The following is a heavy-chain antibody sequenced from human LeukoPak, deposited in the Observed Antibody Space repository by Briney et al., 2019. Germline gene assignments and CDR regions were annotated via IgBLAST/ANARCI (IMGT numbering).Heavy chain of an antibody. CDR1: GFTFSNYG. Sequence: PGRSLRLSCAASGFTFSNYGMRWVRQAPGKGLEWVAVMSYDTSTDHSTDSVKALFTLSRDNSNNTLYLQMNSLRGEDTAVYYCAKGVESNWVRQPLHYWGQGTQVTVAS. D-gene: IGHD3-10*01. J-gene: IGHJ4*02. V-gene: IGHV3-30*18. CDR2: MSYDTSTD. CDR3: AKGVESNWVRQPLHY.